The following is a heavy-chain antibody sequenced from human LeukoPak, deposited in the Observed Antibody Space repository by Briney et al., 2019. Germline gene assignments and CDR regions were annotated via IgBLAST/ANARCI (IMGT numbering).Heavy chain of an antibody. J-gene: IGHJ6*04. CDR3: AELGITMIGGV. CDR2: IKQDGTEK. CDR1: GFTFTTYW. Sequence: GGSLRLSCAASGFTFTTYWMSWVRQPPGKGLEWVANIKQDGTEKYYVDSVKGRFTISRDNAKNSLYLQMNSLRAEDTAVYYCAELGITMIGGVWGKGTTVTISS. V-gene: IGHV3-7*01. D-gene: IGHD3-10*02.